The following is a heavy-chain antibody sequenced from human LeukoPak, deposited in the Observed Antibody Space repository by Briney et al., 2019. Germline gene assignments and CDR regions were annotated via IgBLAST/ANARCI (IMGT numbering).Heavy chain of an antibody. V-gene: IGHV4-34*01. D-gene: IGHD2-15*01. Sequence: PSETLSLTCAVYGGSFSGYYWSWIRQPPGKGLEWIGEINHSGSTNYNPSLKSRVTISVDTSKNQFSLKLSSVTAADTAVYYCARGSNVVLTYWGQGTLVTVSS. CDR2: INHSGST. CDR3: ARGSNVVLTY. CDR1: GGSFSGYY. J-gene: IGHJ4*02.